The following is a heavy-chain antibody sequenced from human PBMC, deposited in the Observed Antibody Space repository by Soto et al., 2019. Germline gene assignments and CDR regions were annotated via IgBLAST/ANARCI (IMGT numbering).Heavy chain of an antibody. CDR2: VNPSGGST. Sequence: ASVKVSCKASGYLFTAYSIHWVRLAPGQGLERMGVVNPSGGSTKYAQNFQGRVTMTRDTSTTTIYMELSSLRSDDTAIYYCAREENCSGGTCYSEYFHRWGQGTLVTVSS. CDR1: GYLFTAYS. J-gene: IGHJ1*01. V-gene: IGHV1-46*01. CDR3: AREENCSGGTCYSEYFHR. D-gene: IGHD2-15*01.